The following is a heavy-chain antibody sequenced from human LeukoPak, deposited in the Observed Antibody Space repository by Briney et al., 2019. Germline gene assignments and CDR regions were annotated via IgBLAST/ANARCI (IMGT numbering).Heavy chain of an antibody. CDR3: AKAKGSTPSGWYFDL. V-gene: IGHV3-74*01. D-gene: IGHD1-26*01. Sequence: TGGSLRPSCAASGFTLSSSWMHWVRQAPGKGLVWVSRINSDGSSTTYADSVKGRFTISRDNAKNTLYLQMNSLRAEDTAVYYCAKAKGSTPSGWYFDLWGRGTLVTVSS. J-gene: IGHJ2*01. CDR1: GFTLSSSW. CDR2: INSDGSST.